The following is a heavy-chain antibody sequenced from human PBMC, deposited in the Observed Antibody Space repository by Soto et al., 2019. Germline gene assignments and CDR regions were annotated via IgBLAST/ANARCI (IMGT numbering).Heavy chain of an antibody. CDR1: GGSISSGDYY. CDR2: IYYSGST. CDR3: ARARYSNYVFDP. D-gene: IGHD4-4*01. V-gene: IGHV4-30-4*01. Sequence: PSETLSLTCTVSGGSISSGDYYWSWIRQPPGKGLEWIGYIYYSGSTYYNPSLKSRVTISVDTSKNQFSLKLSSVTAADTAVYYCARARYSNYVFDPWGQGTLVTVSS. J-gene: IGHJ5*02.